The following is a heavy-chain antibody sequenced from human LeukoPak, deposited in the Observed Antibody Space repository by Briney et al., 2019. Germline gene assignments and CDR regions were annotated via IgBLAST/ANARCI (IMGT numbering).Heavy chain of an antibody. J-gene: IGHJ4*02. CDR3: ARDGGLDNWNFGY. D-gene: IGHD1-20*01. CDR2: IKQDGSEK. CDR1: GFTFSNYW. V-gene: IGHV3-7*05. Sequence: AGGSLRLSCAASGFTFSNYWMSWVRQAPGKGLEWVANIKQDGSEKYYVDSVKGRFTISRDNAKNSLYLQMNSLRAEDTAVYYCARDGGLDNWNFGYWGQGTLVTVSS.